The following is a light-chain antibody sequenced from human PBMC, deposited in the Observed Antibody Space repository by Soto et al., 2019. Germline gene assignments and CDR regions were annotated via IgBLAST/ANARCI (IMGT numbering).Light chain of an antibody. CDR1: QSVDTM. Sequence: EIVLTQSPATLSLSAGERVTLSCRASQSVDTMVAWYQQQVGRTPRLLIYETSNRATGVPARFSGSGAGTDFTLTISRLETEEFAIYFWQVRTDWPPFKYTFGQGTKLEVK. CDR3: QVRTDWPPFKYT. V-gene: IGKV3-11*01. J-gene: IGKJ2*01. CDR2: ETS.